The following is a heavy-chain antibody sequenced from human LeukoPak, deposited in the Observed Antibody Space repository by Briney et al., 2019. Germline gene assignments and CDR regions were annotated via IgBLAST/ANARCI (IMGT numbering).Heavy chain of an antibody. Sequence: SETLSLTCAVYGGSFSGYYWSWIRQPPGKGLEWIGEINHSGSTNYNPSHKSRVTISVDTSKNQFSLKLSSVTAADTAVYYCARGPVTRYNWFDPWGQGTLVTVSS. CDR2: INHSGST. CDR1: GGSFSGYY. V-gene: IGHV4-34*01. CDR3: ARGPVTRYNWFDP. J-gene: IGHJ5*02. D-gene: IGHD4-17*01.